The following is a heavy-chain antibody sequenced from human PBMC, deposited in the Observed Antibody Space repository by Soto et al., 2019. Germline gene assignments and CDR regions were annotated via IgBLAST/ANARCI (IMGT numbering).Heavy chain of an antibody. D-gene: IGHD1-26*01. Sequence: EVQLVESGGGLVQPGGSLRLSCAASGFTFSSYWMHWVRQAPGKGLVWVSRINSDGSSTSYADSVKGRFTISRDNXXXXXXXXXXXLXXXXXXXXXXARGGSXXWYFDLWGRGTLVTVSS. J-gene: IGHJ2*01. V-gene: IGHV3-74*01. CDR1: GFTFSSYW. CDR2: INSDGSST. CDR3: ARGGSXXWYFDL.